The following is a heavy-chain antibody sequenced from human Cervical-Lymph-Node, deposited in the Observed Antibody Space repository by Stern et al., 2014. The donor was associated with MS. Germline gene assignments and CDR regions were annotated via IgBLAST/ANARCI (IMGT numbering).Heavy chain of an antibody. CDR1: GDTFSSYA. Sequence: VQLVQSGAEVKKPGSSVKVSCKTSGDTFSSYAISWVRQGPGQGLEWRGGIVPTFGTANYAEKSQGGVTITADVSTNTAYMELSRLGSDDTAVYYCARDSTTGMDVWGQGTTVTVSS. CDR2: IVPTFGTA. V-gene: IGHV1-69*01. J-gene: IGHJ6*02. D-gene: IGHD1-1*01. CDR3: ARDSTTGMDV.